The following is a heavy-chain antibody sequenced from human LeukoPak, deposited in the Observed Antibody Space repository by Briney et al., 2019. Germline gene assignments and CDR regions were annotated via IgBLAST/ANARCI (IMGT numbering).Heavy chain of an antibody. D-gene: IGHD5-12*01. V-gene: IGHV1-69*13. Sequence: SVKVSCKASGGTFSSYAISWVRQAPGQGLEWMGGIIPIFGTANYAQKFQGRVTITADESTSTAYMELSSLRSEDTAVYYCARATSGYDRDYYYYMDVWGKGTTVTISS. CDR1: GGTFSSYA. J-gene: IGHJ6*03. CDR2: IIPIFGTA. CDR3: ARATSGYDRDYYYYMDV.